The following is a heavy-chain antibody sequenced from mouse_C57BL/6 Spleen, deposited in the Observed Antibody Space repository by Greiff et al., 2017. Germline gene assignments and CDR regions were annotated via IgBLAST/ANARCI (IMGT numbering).Heavy chain of an antibody. V-gene: IGHV1-82*01. CDR1: GYAFSSSW. J-gene: IGHJ4*01. CDR3: ARLDGYYEDYYAMDY. D-gene: IGHD2-3*01. Sequence: VQLVESGPELVKPGASVKISCKASGYAFSSSWMNWVQQRPGKGLEWIGRIYPGDGNTNYNGKFKGKATLTADKSSSTACMELSSLTSEDSAVYFCARLDGYYEDYYAMDYWGQGTSVTVSS. CDR2: IYPGDGNT.